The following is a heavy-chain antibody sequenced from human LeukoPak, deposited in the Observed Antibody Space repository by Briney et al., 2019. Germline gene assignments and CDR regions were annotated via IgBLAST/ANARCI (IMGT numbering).Heavy chain of an antibody. V-gene: IGHV3-64D*06. CDR3: VRDLT. CDR2: ISYNGDNT. Sequence: PGGSLRLSCSASGFTFSRSTMPWVRQAPGKGPEFVSGISYNGDNTYYADSVKVRFTISRDNSKNTLHLQMSSLRPEDTAVYYCVRDLTWGQGTLVTVSS. J-gene: IGHJ5*02. CDR1: GFTFSRST.